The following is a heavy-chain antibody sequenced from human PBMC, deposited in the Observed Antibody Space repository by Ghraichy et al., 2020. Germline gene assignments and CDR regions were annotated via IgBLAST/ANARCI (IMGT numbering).Heavy chain of an antibody. CDR3: AKPPGMTAPDTRPFDH. D-gene: IGHD6-13*01. V-gene: IGHV3-23*01. Sequence: GGSLRLSCAASGFTFTNYAMSWVRQAPGKGLEWVSLIGAGEDTYYADSVKGRFTISRDNSKSTLYLQLNSLRAEDTAVYYCAKPPGMTAPDTRPFDHWGQGTLITVSS. J-gene: IGHJ4*02. CDR1: GFTFTNYA. CDR2: IGAGEDT.